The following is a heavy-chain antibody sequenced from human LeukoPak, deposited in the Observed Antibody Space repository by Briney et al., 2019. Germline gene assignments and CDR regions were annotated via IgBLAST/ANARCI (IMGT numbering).Heavy chain of an antibody. V-gene: IGHV7-4-1*02. J-gene: IGHJ3*02. D-gene: IGHD3-9*01. CDR2: INTNTGNP. CDR3: ARYDILARRGAFDI. CDR1: GYTFTSYA. Sequence: ASVKVSCKASGYTFTSYAMNWVRQAPGQGLEWMGWINTNTGNPTYAQGFTGRFVFSLDTSVSTAYLQISSLKAEDTAVYYCARYDILARRGAFDIWGQGTMVTVSS.